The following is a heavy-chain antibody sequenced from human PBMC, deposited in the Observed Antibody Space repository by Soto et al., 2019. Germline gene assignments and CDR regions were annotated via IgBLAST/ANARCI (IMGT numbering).Heavy chain of an antibody. CDR3: ARVSGSWYGFDY. CDR1: GGTFSSYA. V-gene: IGHV1-69*13. J-gene: IGHJ4*02. D-gene: IGHD6-13*01. Sequence: SVKVSCKASGGTFSSYAISWVRQAPGQGLEWMGGIIPIFGTANYAQKFQGRVTITADESTSTAYMELSSLRSEDTAVYYCARVSGSWYGFDYWGQGTLVTVSS. CDR2: IIPIFGTA.